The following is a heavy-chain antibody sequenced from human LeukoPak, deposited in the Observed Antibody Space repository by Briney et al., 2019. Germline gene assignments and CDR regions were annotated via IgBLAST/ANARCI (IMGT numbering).Heavy chain of an antibody. V-gene: IGHV3-15*01. D-gene: IGHD6-19*01. Sequence: GGTLRLSCAASGFTFNNAWMSWVRQAPGKGLEWVGRIKRKTDGGTTDYAAPVKGRFTISRDDSKNTLYLQMNSLKTEDTAVYYCTTGIAVAGTFFDYWGQGTLVTVSS. CDR1: GFTFNNAW. CDR2: IKRKTDGGTT. CDR3: TTGIAVAGTFFDY. J-gene: IGHJ4*02.